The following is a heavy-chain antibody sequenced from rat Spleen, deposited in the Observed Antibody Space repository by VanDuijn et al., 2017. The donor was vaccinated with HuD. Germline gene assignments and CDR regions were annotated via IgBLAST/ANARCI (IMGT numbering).Heavy chain of an antibody. CDR3: ARQYSSYISTDYFDY. CDR1: GFSPSRYG. D-gene: IGHD1-2*01. J-gene: IGHJ3*01. CDR2: ISPSGGST. V-gene: IGHV5-19*01. Sequence: VQLKESGPGLVQPSQTLSLTCTVSGFSPSRYGVFWVRQPPGKGLEWVASISPSGGSTYYRDSVKGRFTVSRDNAKSTLYLQMDSLRSEDTATYYCARQYSSYISTDYFDYWGQGTLVTVSS.